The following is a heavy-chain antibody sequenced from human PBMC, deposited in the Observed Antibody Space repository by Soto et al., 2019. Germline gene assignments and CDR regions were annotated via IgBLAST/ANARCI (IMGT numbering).Heavy chain of an antibody. CDR1: GFTFSSYS. D-gene: IGHD3-10*01. CDR2: ISSSSSTI. V-gene: IGHV3-48*01. Sequence: EVQLVESGGGWVQPGGSLRLYCAASGFTFSSYSMNWVRQAPGKGLEWVSYISSSSSTIYYADSVKGRFTISRDNAKNSLYLQMNSLRAEDTAVYYCARVGYYGSGVYYYYMDVWGKGTTVTVSS. J-gene: IGHJ6*03. CDR3: ARVGYYGSGVYYYYMDV.